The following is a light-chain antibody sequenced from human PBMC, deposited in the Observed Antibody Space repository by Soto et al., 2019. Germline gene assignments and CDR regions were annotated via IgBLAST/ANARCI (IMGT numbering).Light chain of an antibody. V-gene: IGLV2-14*01. CDR1: SSDVGASIF. Sequence: QSALTQPASVSGSPGQSITISCTGTSSDVGASIFVSWYQQHPGKAPKLMIYAVSSRPSGVSYRFSGSKSGNTASLTISGLQAEDEAEYYCSSYTPNSSYVFGTGTKLTVL. CDR2: AVS. CDR3: SSYTPNSSYV. J-gene: IGLJ1*01.